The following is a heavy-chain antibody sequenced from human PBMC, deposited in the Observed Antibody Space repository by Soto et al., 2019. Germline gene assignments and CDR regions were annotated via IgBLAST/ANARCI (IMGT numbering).Heavy chain of an antibody. V-gene: IGHV2-5*02. CDR2: IYWDDDK. Sequence: QITLKESGPTLVKPTQTLTLTCTFSGFSLSTSGVAVGWIRQPPGKALEWLALIYWDDDKRYSPSLKSRLTLIKYATKNQVGLKMTTMEPVDTATYYCARHYSSSFYFDYWGQGTLVTVS. J-gene: IGHJ4*02. D-gene: IGHD6-6*01. CDR3: ARHYSSSFYFDY. CDR1: GFSLSTSGVA.